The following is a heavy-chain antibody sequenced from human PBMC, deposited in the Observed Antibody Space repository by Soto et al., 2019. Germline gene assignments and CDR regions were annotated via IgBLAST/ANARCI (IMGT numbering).Heavy chain of an antibody. CDR1: GFCFGSYA. J-gene: IGHJ1*01. Sequence: GGSLRLSSAAPGFCFGSYALSWVRQAPGKGLEWVSTISGSDGKTFYADSVKGRFSISRDTSQSTLYLQKNCLRADDTAMYYCARWSYLDSWGQGTRVTVSS. D-gene: IGHD3-10*01. V-gene: IGHV3-23*01. CDR2: ISGSDGKT. CDR3: ARWSYLDS.